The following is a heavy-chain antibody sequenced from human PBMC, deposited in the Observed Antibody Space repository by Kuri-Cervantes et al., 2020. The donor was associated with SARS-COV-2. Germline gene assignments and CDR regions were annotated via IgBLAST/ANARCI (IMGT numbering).Heavy chain of an antibody. V-gene: IGHV3-38-3*01. D-gene: IGHD3-22*01. CDR3: ARDRGNYYDSSGYYLDY. CDR2: ISGGST. CDR1: GFTVSSNE. Sequence: GESLKISCAASGFTVSSNEMSWVRQAPGKGLEWVSSISGGSTYYADSRKGRFTISRDNSKNTLHLQMNSLRAEDTAVYYCARDRGNYYDSSGYYLDYWGQGTLVTVSS. J-gene: IGHJ4*02.